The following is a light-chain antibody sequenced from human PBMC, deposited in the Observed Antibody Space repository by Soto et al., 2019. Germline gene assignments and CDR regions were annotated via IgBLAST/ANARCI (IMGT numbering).Light chain of an antibody. J-gene: IGKJ3*01. CDR3: QQYNNWPL. Sequence: EIVLTQSPGTLSLSPVERATLSCRASQSVSSNLAWYQQKPGQAPRLLIYGASTRATGIPARFSGSGSGTEFTLTISSLQSEDFAVYYCQQYNNWPLFGPGTKVDIK. CDR1: QSVSSN. V-gene: IGKV3-15*01. CDR2: GAS.